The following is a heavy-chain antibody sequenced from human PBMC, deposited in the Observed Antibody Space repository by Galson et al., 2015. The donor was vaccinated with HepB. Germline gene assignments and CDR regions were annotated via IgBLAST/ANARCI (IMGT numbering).Heavy chain of an antibody. D-gene: IGHD5-12*01. CDR2: ISSTSSAK. Sequence: SLRLPCSASGFNFTSHSVSLVRQAPGKGLEWVSYISSTSSAKFFADSVKGRFTISRDNARNQLYLQMYSLRVEDTAVYYCARESLSGYEPLDYWGQGTLVIVSS. V-gene: IGHV3-48*04. J-gene: IGHJ4*02. CDR1: GFNFTSHS. CDR3: ARESLSGYEPLDY.